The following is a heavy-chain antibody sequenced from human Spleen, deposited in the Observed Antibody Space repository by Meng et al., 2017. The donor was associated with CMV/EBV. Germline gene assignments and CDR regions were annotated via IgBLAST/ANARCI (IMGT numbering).Heavy chain of an antibody. CDR2: INHSGST. V-gene: IGHV4-34*01. CDR1: GGSFSGYY. D-gene: IGHD6-19*01. CDR3: ARDQGHWLVDY. J-gene: IGHJ4*02. Sequence: QVQLQQWGAGLLKPSETLSLTCAVYGGSFSGYYWSWIRQPPGKGLEWIGEINHSGSTNYNPSLKSRVTVSVDTSKTQFSLRLSSVTAADTAVYYCARDQGHWLVDYWGQGTLVTVSS.